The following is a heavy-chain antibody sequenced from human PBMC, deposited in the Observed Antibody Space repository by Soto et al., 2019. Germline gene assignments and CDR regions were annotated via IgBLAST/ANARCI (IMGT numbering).Heavy chain of an antibody. J-gene: IGHJ6*02. Sequence: QVQLVQSGAEVKKPGASVKVSCKSSGYTFSMSGISWVRQAPGQGLEWMGWISGYNGNTNSEQKFQDRVTMTTDTSTNTAYMELRSLRSDDTAVYYCAREGPRPYYYYGMDVWGQGTTVTVSS. CDR1: GYTFSMSG. CDR2: ISGYNGNT. V-gene: IGHV1-18*01. CDR3: AREGPRPYYYYGMDV.